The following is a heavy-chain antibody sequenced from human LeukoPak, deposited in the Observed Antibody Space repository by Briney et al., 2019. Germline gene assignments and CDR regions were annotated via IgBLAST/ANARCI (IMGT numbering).Heavy chain of an antibody. CDR3: ARESGGAAFDY. D-gene: IGHD1-26*01. CDR2: INWNGGST. V-gene: IGHV3-20*04. Sequence: PGGSLRLSCAASGFTFSSYAMSWVRQAPGKGLEWVSGINWNGGSTGYTDSVKGRFTISRDNAKNSLYLQMNSLRAEDTALYYCARESGGAAFDYWGQGTLVTVSS. J-gene: IGHJ4*02. CDR1: GFTFSSYA.